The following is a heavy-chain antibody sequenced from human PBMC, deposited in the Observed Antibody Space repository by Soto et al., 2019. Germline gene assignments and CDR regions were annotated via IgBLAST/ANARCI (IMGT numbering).Heavy chain of an antibody. J-gene: IGHJ4*02. CDR1: GFTFSDYA. CDR2: FSQDGRNT. D-gene: IGHD6-19*01. Sequence: VQLVESGGGVVQPGRSLRLSCAASGFTFSDYAMHWVRQAPGKGVGGGAVFSQDGRNTHYADSVKGRLTISKDSSKNTVSLEMTSLRAEDTAVYYCAKGGRQWLVTSDFNYWGQGALVTVSS. V-gene: IGHV3-30*18. CDR3: AKGGRQWLVTSDFNY.